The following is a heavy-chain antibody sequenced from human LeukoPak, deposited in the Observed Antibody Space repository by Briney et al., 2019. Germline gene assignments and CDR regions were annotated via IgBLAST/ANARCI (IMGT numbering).Heavy chain of an antibody. Sequence: PGGSLRLSCVASGFTFSNYPMIWVRQAPGKGLEWLSYIDGSSSTIYYEASVKGRFTISRDSAKNSVYLQMNSLRAEDTAVYYCARVGWGDSRYFDYWGQGTLVTVSS. CDR3: ARVGWGDSRYFDY. CDR2: IDGSSSTI. V-gene: IGHV3-48*04. J-gene: IGHJ4*02. D-gene: IGHD2-21*02. CDR1: GFTFSNYP.